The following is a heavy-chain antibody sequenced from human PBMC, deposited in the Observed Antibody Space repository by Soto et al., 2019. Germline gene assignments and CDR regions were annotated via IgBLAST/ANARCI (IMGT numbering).Heavy chain of an antibody. CDR2: IKQDGSEK. J-gene: IGHJ5*02. D-gene: IGHD2-2*01. Sequence: EVQLVESGGGLVQPGGSLRLSCAASGFTFSSYWMSWVRQAPGKGLEWVANIKQDGSEKYYVDSVKGRFTISRDNAKNSLYLQMNSLRAEDTAVYYCARDSGCSSTSCSNWFDPRGQGTLVTVSS. V-gene: IGHV3-7*03. CDR3: ARDSGCSSTSCSNWFDP. CDR1: GFTFSSYW.